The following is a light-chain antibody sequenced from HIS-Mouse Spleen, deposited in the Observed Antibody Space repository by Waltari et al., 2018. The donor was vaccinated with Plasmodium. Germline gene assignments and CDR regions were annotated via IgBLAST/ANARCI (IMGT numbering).Light chain of an antibody. J-gene: IGLJ3*02. Sequence: QSALTQPRSVSGSPGQSVTISCTGNRSDVGGYNYFPWYQQHPGKAPKLMIYYVSKRPSGVPDRFSGSKSGNTASLTISGLQAEDEADYYCCSYAGSYTWVFGGGTKLTVL. CDR3: CSYAGSYTWV. CDR1: RSDVGGYNY. CDR2: YVS. V-gene: IGLV2-11*01.